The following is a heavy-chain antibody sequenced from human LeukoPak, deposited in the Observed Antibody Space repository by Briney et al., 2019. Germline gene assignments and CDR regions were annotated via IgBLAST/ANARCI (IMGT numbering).Heavy chain of an antibody. V-gene: IGHV1-69*13. J-gene: IGHJ6*03. CDR1: GGTFSSYA. Sequence: SVKVSCKASGGTFSSYAISWVRQAPGQGLEWMGGIIPIFGTANYAQKFQGRVTITADESTSTAYMELSSLRSEDTAVYYCARDKAFSGLSNRDMDVWGKGATVTVSS. CDR3: ARDKAFSGLSNRDMDV. CDR2: IIPIFGTA. D-gene: IGHD2/OR15-2a*01.